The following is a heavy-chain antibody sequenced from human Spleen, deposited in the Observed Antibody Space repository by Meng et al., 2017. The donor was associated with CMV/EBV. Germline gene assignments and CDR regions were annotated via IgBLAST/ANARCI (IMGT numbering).Heavy chain of an antibody. CDR1: GYSFGDYK. CDR3: TRVYITGSYYAF. Sequence: ASVKVSCKASGYSFGDYKIHWLRQAPGQGLEWMGWIDPNGGDTNYAENLQGRVTMTTDSSISTAYMEVTRLSFDDSAVYFCTRVYITGSYYAFWGQGPLVTVSS. D-gene: IGHD1-26*01. J-gene: IGHJ4*02. V-gene: IGHV1-2*02. CDR2: IDPNGGDT.